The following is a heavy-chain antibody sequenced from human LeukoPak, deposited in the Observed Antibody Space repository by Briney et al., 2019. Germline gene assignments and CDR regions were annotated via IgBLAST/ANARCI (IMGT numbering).Heavy chain of an antibody. CDR3: ARDYYDRGSSGY. CDR2: INPNRGGT. CDR1: GYTFTGYY. V-gene: IGHV1-2*02. D-gene: IGHD3-22*01. J-gene: IGHJ4*02. Sequence: GASVKVSCKASGYTFTGYYMHWVRQAPGQGLEWMGWINPNRGGTNYAQKFQGRVTMTRDTSISTAYMELSRLRSDDTAVYYCARDYYDRGSSGYWGQGTLVTVSS.